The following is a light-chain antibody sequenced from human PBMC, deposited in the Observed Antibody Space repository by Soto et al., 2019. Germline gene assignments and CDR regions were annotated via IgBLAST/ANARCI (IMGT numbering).Light chain of an antibody. V-gene: IGLV8-61*01. Sequence: QTVVTQEPSLSVSPGGTVTLTCGLSSGSVSTSYYPSWYQQTPGQAPRTLIYSTNTRSSGVPDRFSGSILGNKAALTITGAQVDDESDYYCVLYMNSGTLFGGGTKVTVL. CDR2: STN. J-gene: IGLJ3*02. CDR1: SGSVSTSYY. CDR3: VLYMNSGTL.